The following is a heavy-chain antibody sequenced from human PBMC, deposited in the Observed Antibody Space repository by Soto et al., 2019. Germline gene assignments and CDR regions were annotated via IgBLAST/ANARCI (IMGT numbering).Heavy chain of an antibody. CDR2: ISWNSGSI. D-gene: IGHD5-12*01. CDR3: ATSTRGHSGYDSQALDT. V-gene: IGHV3-9*01. CDR1: GFTFDDYA. J-gene: IGHJ3*02. Sequence: GGSLRLSCAASGFTFDDYAMHWVRQAPGKDLEWVSGISWNSGSIGYADSVKGRFTISRDNAKNSLYLQMNSLRAEDTALYYCATSTRGHSGYDSQALDTWGQGAMVTVSS.